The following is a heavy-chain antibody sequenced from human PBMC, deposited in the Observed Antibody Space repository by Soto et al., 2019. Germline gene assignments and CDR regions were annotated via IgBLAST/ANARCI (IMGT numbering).Heavy chain of an antibody. D-gene: IGHD5-12*01. Sequence: EVQLLESGGGLVQPGGSLRLSCAASGFTFSSCAMSWVRQAAGKGLEWVSATSGSGGSTYYADSVKGRFTISRDNSKNTLYLQMNSLRAEDTAVYYCAKDQVDVVATSKDAFDVWGQGTMVAVSS. CDR1: GFTFSSCA. J-gene: IGHJ3*01. V-gene: IGHV3-23*01. CDR2: TSGSGGST. CDR3: AKDQVDVVATSKDAFDV.